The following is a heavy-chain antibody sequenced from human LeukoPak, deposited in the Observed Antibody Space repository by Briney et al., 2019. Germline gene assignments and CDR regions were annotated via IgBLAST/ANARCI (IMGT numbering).Heavy chain of an antibody. D-gene: IGHD2-2*01. CDR2: IKHDGSDK. J-gene: IGHJ4*02. CDR1: GFTFSSYW. CDR3: ARILPLRVPAAMGD. Sequence: GGSLRLSCAASGFTFSSYWMTWVRQAPGKGLEWVANIKHDGSDKYFMDSVKGRFTISRDNAKNSPHLQMNSLRAEDTAVYYCARILPLRVPAAMGDWGQGTLVTVSS. V-gene: IGHV3-7*01.